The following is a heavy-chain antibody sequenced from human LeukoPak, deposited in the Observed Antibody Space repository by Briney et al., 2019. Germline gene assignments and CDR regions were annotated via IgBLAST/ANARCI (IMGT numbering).Heavy chain of an antibody. CDR1: GGSFSGYY. D-gene: IGHD2-2*01. CDR3: AIGFKEDIVVVPAAITFDY. V-gene: IGHV4-34*01. Sequence: PSETLSLTCAVYGGSFSGYYWSWIRQPPGKGLEWIGEINHSGSTNYNPSLKSRVTISVDTSKNQFSLKLSSVTAADTAVYYCAIGFKEDIVVVPAAITFDYWGQGTLVTVSS. CDR2: INHSGST. J-gene: IGHJ4*02.